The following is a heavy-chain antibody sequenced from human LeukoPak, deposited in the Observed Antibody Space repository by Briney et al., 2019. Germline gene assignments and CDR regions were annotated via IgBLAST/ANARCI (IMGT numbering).Heavy chain of an antibody. CDR1: GGTFSSYA. CDR3: ASSAAMVSYYYYYGMDV. D-gene: IGHD5-18*01. V-gene: IGHV1-69*13. J-gene: IGHJ6*02. CDR2: IIPIFGTA. Sequence: GASVKVSCKASGGTFSSYAISWVRQAPGQGLEWMGGIIPIFGTANYAQKFQGRVTITADESTSTAYMELSSLRSEDTAVYYCASSAAMVSYYYYYGMDVWGQGTTVTVSS.